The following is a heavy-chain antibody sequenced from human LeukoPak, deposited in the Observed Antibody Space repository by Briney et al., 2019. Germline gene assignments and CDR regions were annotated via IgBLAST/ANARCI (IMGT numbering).Heavy chain of an antibody. CDR3: ARDYDILTGYFRGGFDY. Sequence: PGGSLRLSCAASGFTFSSYGMSWVRQAPGKGLEWVSAISGRGTSTYYADSVKGRFTISRDNAKKSLYLQMNSLRAEDTAVYYCARDYDILTGYFRGGFDYWGQGTLVTVSS. V-gene: IGHV3-23*01. CDR1: GFTFSSYG. D-gene: IGHD3-9*01. CDR2: ISGRGTST. J-gene: IGHJ4*02.